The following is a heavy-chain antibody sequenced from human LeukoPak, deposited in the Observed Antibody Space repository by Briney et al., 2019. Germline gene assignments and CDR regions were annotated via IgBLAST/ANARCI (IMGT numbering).Heavy chain of an antibody. J-gene: IGHJ4*02. V-gene: IGHV3-21*01. CDR3: AKDWNPMEGYYFDY. Sequence: PGGSLRLSCAASGFTFSSYSMNWVRQAPGKGLEWVSSISSSSSYIYYADSVKGRFTISRDNAKNSLYLQMNSLRAEDTAVYYCAKDWNPMEGYYFDYWGQGTLVTVSS. CDR2: ISSSSSYI. CDR1: GFTFSSYS. D-gene: IGHD1-1*01.